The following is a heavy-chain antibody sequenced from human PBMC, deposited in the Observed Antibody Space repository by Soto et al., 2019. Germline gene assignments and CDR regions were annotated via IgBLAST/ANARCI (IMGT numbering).Heavy chain of an antibody. V-gene: IGHV3-7*05. CDR2: IKQDGSEK. D-gene: IGHD1-1*01. Sequence: GGSPRLSCAASGFTFSSYWMSWVRQAPGKGLEWVANIKQDGSEKYYVDSVKGRFTISRDNAENSLYLQMNSLRAEDTAVYYCARDISSWNDGGGDAFDIWGQGTMVTVSS. J-gene: IGHJ3*02. CDR1: GFTFSSYW. CDR3: ARDISSWNDGGGDAFDI.